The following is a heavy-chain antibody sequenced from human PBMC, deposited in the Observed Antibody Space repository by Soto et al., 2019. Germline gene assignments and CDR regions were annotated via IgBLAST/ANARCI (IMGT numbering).Heavy chain of an antibody. CDR2: ISTSGVKI. V-gene: IGHV3-48*03. Sequence: PGGSLKLSCAASGFTFSSSEMNWVRQAPGKGLEWVSCISTSGVKIYYGDSGKGRFTISRDNADGSLVLEMSSLRPEDTGVYHCVRGGDYYGKDVWGPGTTVTVSS. CDR3: VRGGDYYGKDV. D-gene: IGHD3-16*01. J-gene: IGHJ6*02. CDR1: GFTFSSSE.